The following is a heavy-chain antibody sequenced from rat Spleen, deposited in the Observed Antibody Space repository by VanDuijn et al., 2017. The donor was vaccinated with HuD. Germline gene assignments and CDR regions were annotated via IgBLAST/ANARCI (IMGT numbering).Heavy chain of an antibody. V-gene: IGHV3-3*01. CDR1: GYSITSSYR. J-gene: IGHJ2*01. D-gene: IGHD1-4*01. CDR2: INSAGST. CDR3: ARSRRGPGDY. Sequence: EVQLQESGPGLVKPSQSLSLTCSVTGYSITSSYRWNWIRKFPGNKLEWMGYINSAGSTNYNPSLKSRISITRDTSKNQFFLQVNSVTTEDTATYYCARSRRGPGDYWGQGVMVTVSS.